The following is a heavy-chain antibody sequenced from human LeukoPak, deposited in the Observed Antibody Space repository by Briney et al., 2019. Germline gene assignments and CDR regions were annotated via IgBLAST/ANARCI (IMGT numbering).Heavy chain of an antibody. CDR2: INHSGST. Sequence: PSETLSLTCAVYGGSFSGYYWSWIRQPPGKGLEWIGEINHSGSTNYNPSLKSRVTISVDTSKNQFSLKLSSVTAADTAVYYCARHDFWSVPFDYWGQGTLVTVSS. J-gene: IGHJ4*02. D-gene: IGHD3-3*01. V-gene: IGHV4-34*01. CDR3: ARHDFWSVPFDY. CDR1: GGSFSGYY.